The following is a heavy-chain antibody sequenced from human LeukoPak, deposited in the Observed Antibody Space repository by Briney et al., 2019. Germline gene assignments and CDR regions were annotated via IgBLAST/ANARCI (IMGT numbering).Heavy chain of an antibody. CDR2: IIPILGIA. CDR1: GGTFSSYA. CDR3: ARDLRRMVHYGMDV. J-gene: IGHJ6*02. V-gene: IGHV1-69*04. Sequence: GSSVKVSCKASGGTFSSYAISWVRQAPGQGLEWMGRIIPILGIANYAQKFQGRVTITADKSTSTAYMELSSLRSEDTAVYYCARDLRRMVHYGMDVWGQGTTVTVSS. D-gene: IGHD3-10*01.